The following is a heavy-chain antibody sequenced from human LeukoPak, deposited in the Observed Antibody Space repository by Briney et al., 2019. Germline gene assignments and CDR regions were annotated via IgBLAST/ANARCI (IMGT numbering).Heavy chain of an antibody. Sequence: SETLSLTCTVSGGSITSYYWSWIRQPAGKGLEWIGRIHTTGSTNYNSSLKSRVTMSVDTSKNQFSLKLSSVTAADTAVYYCARDRYYYDSSGYIRMDVWGKGTTVTISS. CDR1: GGSITSYY. V-gene: IGHV4-4*07. J-gene: IGHJ6*03. D-gene: IGHD3-22*01. CDR3: ARDRYYYDSSGYIRMDV. CDR2: IHTTGST.